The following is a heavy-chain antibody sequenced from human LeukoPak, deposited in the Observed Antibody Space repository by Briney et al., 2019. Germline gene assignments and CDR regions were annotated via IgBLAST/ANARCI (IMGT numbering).Heavy chain of an antibody. CDR2: IFHSGST. J-gene: IGHJ5*02. V-gene: IGHV4-38-2*02. CDR3: ARSLGIRRNWFDP. Sequence: SETLSLTCTVSGYSISSGYYWGWIRQPPGKGLEWIGSIFHSGSTYYKPSLKSRVTISLDTSKNQFSLKLSSVTAADTAVYYCARSLGIRRNWFDPWGQGTLVTVSS. CDR1: GYSISSGYY.